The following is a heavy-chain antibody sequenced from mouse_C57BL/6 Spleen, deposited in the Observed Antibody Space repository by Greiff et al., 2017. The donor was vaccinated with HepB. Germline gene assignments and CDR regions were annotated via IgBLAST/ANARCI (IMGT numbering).Heavy chain of an antibody. J-gene: IGHJ3*01. CDR1: GYSITSGYY. D-gene: IGHD3-3*01. V-gene: IGHV3-6*01. Sequence: EVQLQESGPGLVKPSQSLSLTCSFTGYSITSGYYWNWIRQFPGNKLEWMGYISYDGSNNYNPSLKNRISITRDTSKNQFFLKLNSVTTEDTATYYCAREGRGFAYWGQGTLVTVSA. CDR3: AREGRGFAY. CDR2: ISYDGSN.